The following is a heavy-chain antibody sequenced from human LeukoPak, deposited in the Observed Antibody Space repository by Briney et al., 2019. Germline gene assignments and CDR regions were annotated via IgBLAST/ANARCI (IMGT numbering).Heavy chain of an antibody. CDR2: ISGSGGST. CDR1: GFTFSSYA. CDR3: ARDIRHYYDSSGYDREDAFDI. Sequence: PGGSLRLSCAASGFTFSSYAMSWVRQAPGKGLEWVSAISGSGGSTYYADSVKGRFTISRDNSKNTLYLQMNSLRAEDTAVYYCARDIRHYYDSSGYDREDAFDIWGQGTMATVSS. J-gene: IGHJ3*02. D-gene: IGHD3-22*01. V-gene: IGHV3-23*01.